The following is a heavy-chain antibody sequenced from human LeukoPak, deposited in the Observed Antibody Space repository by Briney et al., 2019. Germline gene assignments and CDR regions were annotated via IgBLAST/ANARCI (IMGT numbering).Heavy chain of an antibody. Sequence: ASVEVSCKASGYIFSNYGISWVRQAPGQGLEWMGWISAKNGDTNYIQKFRGRVTMTTDTSTSTDYMELWSLRSDDTAVYYCARDVPGTTPFDYWGQGTLVTVSS. CDR1: GYIFSNYG. CDR3: ARDVPGTTPFDY. J-gene: IGHJ4*02. V-gene: IGHV1-18*01. CDR2: ISAKNGDT. D-gene: IGHD1-7*01.